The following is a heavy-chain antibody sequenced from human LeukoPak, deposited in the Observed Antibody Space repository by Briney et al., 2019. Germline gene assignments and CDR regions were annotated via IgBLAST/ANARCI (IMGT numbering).Heavy chain of an antibody. J-gene: IGHJ4*02. CDR1: GFTFSNAW. CDR2: IKSKTDGGTT. V-gene: IGHV3-15*01. CDR3: TTGNGYLDY. Sequence: PGGSLRLSCAASGFTFSNAWMSWVRQAPGQGLEWVGRIKSKTDGGTTDYAAPVKGRFTISRDDSKNTLYLQMNNLKIKDSAVYYCTTGNGYLDYWVQGTLVTVSS. D-gene: IGHD2-8*01.